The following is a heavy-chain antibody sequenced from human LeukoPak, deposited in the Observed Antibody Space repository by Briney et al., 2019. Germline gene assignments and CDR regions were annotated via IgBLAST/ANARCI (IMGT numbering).Heavy chain of an antibody. J-gene: IGHJ5*02. CDR2: ISGSGGST. V-gene: IGHV3-23*01. CDR3: ATGSPHDYGDYNWFDP. CDR1: GFTFSSYA. Sequence: PGGSLRLSCAASGFTFSSYAMSWVRQAPGKGLEWVSAISGSGGSTYYADSVKGRFTISRDNSKNTLYLQMNSLRAEDTAVYYCATGSPHDYGDYNWFDPWGQGTLVTVSS. D-gene: IGHD4-17*01.